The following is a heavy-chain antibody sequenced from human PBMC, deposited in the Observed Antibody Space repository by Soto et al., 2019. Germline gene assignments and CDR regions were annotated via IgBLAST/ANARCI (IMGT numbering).Heavy chain of an antibody. CDR2: IRSEGNTYAT. CDR1: GFTFSASA. Sequence: EVQLVQSGGGVVQPGGSLKLSCAASGFTFSASAIHWVRQASGKGLEWVGCIRSEGNTYATAYAASVIGRFTISRDDSESTAYLQKNSLKGEDTAMYYCISIIDITMGPPAEWGQGTLVTVSS. J-gene: IGHJ4*02. V-gene: IGHV3-73*01. CDR3: ISIIDITMGPPAE. D-gene: IGHD3-10*01.